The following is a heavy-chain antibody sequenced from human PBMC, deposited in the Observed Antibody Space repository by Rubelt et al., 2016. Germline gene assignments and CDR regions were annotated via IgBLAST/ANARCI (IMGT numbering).Heavy chain of an antibody. Sequence: QVQLVQSGAEVKKPGASVKVSCKASGYTFTSYGISWVRQAPGQGLEWMGWISAYNGNTNFAQKRQGSVTRTTYRSPSTGYRGLRGLRADDTAVYYCATDGWERDAVDIWGQGTMVTVYS. J-gene: IGHJ3*02. V-gene: IGHV1-18*01. CDR1: GYTFTSYG. CDR2: ISAYNGNT. D-gene: IGHD1-26*01. CDR3: ATDGWERDAVDI.